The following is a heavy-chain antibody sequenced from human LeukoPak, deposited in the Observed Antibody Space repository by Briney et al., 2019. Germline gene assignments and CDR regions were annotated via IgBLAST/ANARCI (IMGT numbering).Heavy chain of an antibody. CDR3: ARGHNYDYVWGSYRYKVDWFDP. J-gene: IGHJ5*02. CDR2: IYYSGST. Sequence: SETLSLTCTVSGGSISSGGYFWSWIRQHPGKGLEWIGYIYYSGSTYYNPSLKRRVTISVDTSKNQFSLKLSSVTAADTAVYYCARGHNYDYVWGSYRYKVDWFDPWGQGTLVTVSS. V-gene: IGHV4-31*03. CDR1: GGSISSGGYF. D-gene: IGHD3-16*02.